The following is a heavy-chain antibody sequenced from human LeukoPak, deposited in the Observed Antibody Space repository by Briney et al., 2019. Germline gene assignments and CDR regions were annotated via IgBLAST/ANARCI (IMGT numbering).Heavy chain of an antibody. CDR2: INQDGSGK. D-gene: IGHD6-13*01. J-gene: IGHJ3*02. V-gene: IGHV3-7*01. Sequence: HTGGSLRLSCAASGFTFSSFWMSWVRQAPGKGLEWVANINQDGSGKYFVDSVKGRFTISRDNAKNSLYLQMNSLRAEDTAIYYCARHSSSGPFDIWGQGTMVTVSS. CDR1: GFTFSSFW. CDR3: ARHSSSGPFDI.